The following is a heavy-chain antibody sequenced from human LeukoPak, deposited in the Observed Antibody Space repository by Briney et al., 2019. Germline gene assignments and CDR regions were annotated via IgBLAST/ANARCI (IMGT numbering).Heavy chain of an antibody. CDR2: ISSGGST. D-gene: IGHD1-26*01. V-gene: IGHV3-23*01. CDR3: AKYGPQDSGSSHFDY. CDR1: GFTFNNYA. Sequence: GGSLRLSCAAAGFTFNNYAMSWVRQAPGKGLKWVSGISSGGSTYYADSVKGRFTISRDNSKNTLYLQMNSLRAEDTAVYYCAKYGPQDSGSSHFDYWGQGALVTVSS. J-gene: IGHJ4*02.